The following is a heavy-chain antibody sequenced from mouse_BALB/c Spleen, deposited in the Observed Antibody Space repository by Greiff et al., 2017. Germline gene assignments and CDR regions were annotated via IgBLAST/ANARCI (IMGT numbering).Heavy chain of an antibody. Sequence: EVMLVESGGGLVQPGGSRKLSCAASGFTFSSFGMHWVRQAPEKGLEWVAYISSGSSTIYYADTVKGRFTISRDNPKNTLFLQMTSLRSEDTAMYYCARWDGNFYFDYWGQGTTLTVSS. D-gene: IGHD2-1*01. CDR3: ARWDGNFYFDY. J-gene: IGHJ2*01. V-gene: IGHV5-17*02. CDR1: GFTFSSFG. CDR2: ISSGSSTI.